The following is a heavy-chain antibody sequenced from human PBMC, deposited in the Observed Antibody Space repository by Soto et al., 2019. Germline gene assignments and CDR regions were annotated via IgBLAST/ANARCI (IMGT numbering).Heavy chain of an antibody. CDR3: VHPRSTVQIPPT. CDR1: GFTFSMFS. Sequence: GGSLRLSCSASGFTFSMFSMHWVRQAPGKGLEYISGISSNGDSTYYADSVKGRFTISRDNSKNTLYLQMSSLRAVDTAVYYCVHPRSTVQIPPTWGQGTLVTVSS. CDR2: ISSNGDST. V-gene: IGHV3-64D*06. D-gene: IGHD4-17*01. J-gene: IGHJ5*02.